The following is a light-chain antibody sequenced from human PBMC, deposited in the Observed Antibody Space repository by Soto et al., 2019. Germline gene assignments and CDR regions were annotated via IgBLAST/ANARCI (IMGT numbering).Light chain of an antibody. CDR2: DAS. CDR1: QSVSSSY. Sequence: EIVLTQSPGTLSLSPGERATLSCRASQSVSSSYLAWFQQKPGQAPRLLISDASSRATGIPARFSGSGSGTDFTLTISSLEPEDFALYYCQQCYTWPLTFGGGTKVDIK. CDR3: QQCYTWPLT. V-gene: IGKV3D-20*02. J-gene: IGKJ4*01.